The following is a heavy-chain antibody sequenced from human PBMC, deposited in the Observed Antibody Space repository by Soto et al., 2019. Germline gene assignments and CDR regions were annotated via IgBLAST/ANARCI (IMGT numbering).Heavy chain of an antibody. CDR3: PRGYGGYFHWFDP. CDR2: INAGNGNT. Sequence: QVQLVQSGAEVKKPGASVKVSCKASGYTFTSYAMHWVRQAPGQRLEWMGWINAGNGNTKYSQKFQGRVTITRDTXASTAYMELSSLRSEDTAVYYCPRGYGGYFHWFDPWGQGTLVTVSS. D-gene: IGHD5-12*01. V-gene: IGHV1-3*01. J-gene: IGHJ5*02. CDR1: GYTFTSYA.